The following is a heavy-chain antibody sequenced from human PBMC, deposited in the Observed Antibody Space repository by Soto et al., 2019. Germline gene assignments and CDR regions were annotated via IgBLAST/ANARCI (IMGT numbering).Heavy chain of an antibody. D-gene: IGHD1-1*01. CDR2: IFYSGST. Sequence: SETLSLTCTVSGGSVNSGDYYWSWIRQSPGKGLEWIGSIFYSGSTDYNPSLRGRITISIATSNNQFSMRLTSVTAADTALYYCARDWVHERWFDPWGQGTPVTVS. J-gene: IGHJ5*02. V-gene: IGHV4-30-4*01. CDR3: ARDWVHERWFDP. CDR1: GGSVNSGDYY.